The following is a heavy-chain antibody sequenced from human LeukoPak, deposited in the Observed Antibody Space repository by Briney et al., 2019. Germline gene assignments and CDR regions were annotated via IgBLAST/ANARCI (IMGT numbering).Heavy chain of an antibody. CDR3: ARVGRGYCSGGSCYDRYYYYYYMGV. D-gene: IGHD2-15*01. Sequence: SETLSLTCTVSGDSISSGDYYWSWIRQPAGKGLEWIGRISSSGSTNYNPSLKSRVTISVDTSKNQFSLKLSSVTAADTAVYYCARVGRGYCSGGSCYDRYYYYYYMGVWGKGTTVTVSS. V-gene: IGHV4-61*02. CDR2: ISSSGST. CDR1: GDSISSGDYY. J-gene: IGHJ6*03.